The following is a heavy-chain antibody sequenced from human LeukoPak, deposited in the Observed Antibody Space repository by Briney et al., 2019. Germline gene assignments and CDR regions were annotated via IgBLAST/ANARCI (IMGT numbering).Heavy chain of an antibody. J-gene: IGHJ4*02. D-gene: IGHD2-21*02. CDR1: GFTFSNYW. V-gene: IGHV3-74*01. Sequence: GGSLRLSCAASGFTFSNYWVHWVRQAPGKGLVWVSRINRDGSTTNYADSVKGRFTVSRDNAKNTLNLQMNSLRAEDTAVYYCAKDVVVTASYFDYWGQGTLVTVSS. CDR3: AKDVVVTASYFDY. CDR2: INRDGSTT.